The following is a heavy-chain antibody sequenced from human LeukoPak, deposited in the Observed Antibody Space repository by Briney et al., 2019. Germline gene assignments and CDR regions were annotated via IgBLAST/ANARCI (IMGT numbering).Heavy chain of an antibody. D-gene: IGHD2-15*01. CDR2: INSEVTNT. CDR3: ARERGGGSCYDY. V-gene: IGHV3-74*01. Sequence: GGSLTLSCPVYGLTFSKYWMHWVRPPPGEGLVWVSRINSEVTNTSYADSVKGRFTISSDNAKSTLNLQMNSLRAEDTAVYYCARERGGGSCYDYWGQGTLVTVSS. J-gene: IGHJ4*02. CDR1: GLTFSKYW.